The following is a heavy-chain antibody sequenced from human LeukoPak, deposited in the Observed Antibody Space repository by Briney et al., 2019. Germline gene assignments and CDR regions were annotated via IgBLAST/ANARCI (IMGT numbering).Heavy chain of an antibody. D-gene: IGHD3-10*01. J-gene: IGHJ4*02. CDR3: ARGSSDLWFGELLYPY. CDR2: MNPNSGNT. Sequence: ASVKVSCKASGYTFTSYDINWVRQATGQGLEWMGWMNPNSGNTGYAQKFQGRVTMTRNTSISTAYMELSSLRSEDTAVYYGARGSSDLWFGELLYPYWGQGPLVTVSS. V-gene: IGHV1-8*01. CDR1: GYTFTSYD.